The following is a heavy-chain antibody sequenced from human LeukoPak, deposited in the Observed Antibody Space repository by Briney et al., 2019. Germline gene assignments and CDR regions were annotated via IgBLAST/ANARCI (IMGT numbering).Heavy chain of an antibody. V-gene: IGHV5-51*01. CDR3: ARHVYSGSYYYYYGMDV. CDR1: GYSFTNYW. J-gene: IGHJ6*02. CDR2: IYPGDSDT. Sequence: GESLKISCKGSGYSFTNYWIGWVRQMPGKGLEWMGIIYPGDSDTRYSPSFQGQVTISADKSISTAYLQWSSLKASDTAMYYCARHVYSGSYYYYYGMDVWGQGTTVTVSS. D-gene: IGHD1-26*01.